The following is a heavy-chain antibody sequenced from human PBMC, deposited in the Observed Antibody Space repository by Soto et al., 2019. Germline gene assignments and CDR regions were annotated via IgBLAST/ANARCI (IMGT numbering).Heavy chain of an antibody. CDR2: IIPILGIA. D-gene: IGHD2-15*01. Sequence: SVKVSCKASGGTFSSYTISWVRQAPGQGLEWMGRIIPILGIANYAQKFQGRVTITADKSTSTAYMELSSLRSEDTAVYYCAREADIVVVVAATSDAFDIWGQGTMVTVSS. CDR1: GGTFSSYT. J-gene: IGHJ3*02. V-gene: IGHV1-69*04. CDR3: AREADIVVVVAATSDAFDI.